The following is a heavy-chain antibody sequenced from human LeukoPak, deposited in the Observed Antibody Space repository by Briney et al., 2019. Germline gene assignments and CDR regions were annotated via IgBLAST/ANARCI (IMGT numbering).Heavy chain of an antibody. D-gene: IGHD3-10*01. CDR1: GFTFDDYG. V-gene: IGHV3-23*01. CDR2: ISGSGGST. J-gene: IGHJ4*02. CDR3: AKDPVPGFYYYGSGSVDY. Sequence: GGSLRLSCAMSGFTFDDYGMSWVRQAPGKGLEWVSAISGSGGSTYYADSVKGRFTISRDNSKNTLYLQMNSLRAEDTAVYYCAKDPVPGFYYYGSGSVDYWGQGTLVTVSS.